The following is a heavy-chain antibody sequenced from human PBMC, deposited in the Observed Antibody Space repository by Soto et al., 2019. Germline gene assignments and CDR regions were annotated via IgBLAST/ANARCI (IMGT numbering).Heavy chain of an antibody. V-gene: IGHV3-7*01. CDR3: ARIASAGRGWDV. CDR1: GFTFSNYW. D-gene: IGHD6-13*01. J-gene: IGHJ6*02. CDR2: IKQDGSEK. Sequence: EVQLVESGGGSVQPGGSLRLSCADFGFTFSNYWMSWVRQAPVKGLEWVGNIKQDGSEKNYVDSVKGRFTISRDNAKNPLYLQMNCLRGEDTAVYYCARIASAGRGWDVWGQGTTVVVSS.